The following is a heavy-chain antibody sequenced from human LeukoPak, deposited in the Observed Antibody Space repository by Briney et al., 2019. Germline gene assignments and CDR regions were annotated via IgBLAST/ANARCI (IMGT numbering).Heavy chain of an antibody. CDR2: TYYRSKCYN. D-gene: IGHD3-10*01. V-gene: IGHV6-1*01. CDR1: GDRVSSNTTA. J-gene: IGHJ6*03. CDR3: ARGKGVICFGERRVGGEYYMDV. Sequence: SQTLSLTCPISGDRVSSNTTAWKWNTQSPSRGLEWLGRTYYRSKCYNDYAVSVKSRITINPDTSKNQFSLQLNSVTPEDTAVYYCARGKGVICFGERRVGGEYYMDVWGKGNTVTISS.